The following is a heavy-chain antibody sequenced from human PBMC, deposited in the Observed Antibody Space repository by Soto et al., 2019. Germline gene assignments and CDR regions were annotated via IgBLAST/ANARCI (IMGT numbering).Heavy chain of an antibody. J-gene: IGHJ4*02. CDR2: IFYDGRT. V-gene: IGHV4-39*01. CDR1: GASISSPSYN. D-gene: IGHD2-8*01. Sequence: QLQESGPGLLKPSETLSLACSVSGASISSPSYNWGWFRQPPGKGPEWIGTIFYDGRTHYKPSIRSRLAISVDTSKSQVSLNLTSVTAAVTAVYYCTMVASTHFDSWGQGAQVTVSS. CDR3: TMVASTHFDS.